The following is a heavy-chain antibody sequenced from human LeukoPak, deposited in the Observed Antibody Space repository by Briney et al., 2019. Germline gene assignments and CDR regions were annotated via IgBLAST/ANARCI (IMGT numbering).Heavy chain of an antibody. Sequence: PGGSLRLSCAASGFTFSSYSMNWVGQAPGKGLEWVSSISSSSSYIYYADSVKGRFTISRDNAKNSLYLQMNSLRAEDTAVYYCATTAPYDYVWGSSHYWGQGTLVAVSS. CDR1: GFTFSSYS. CDR2: ISSSSSYI. D-gene: IGHD3-16*01. J-gene: IGHJ4*02. CDR3: ATTAPYDYVWGSSHY. V-gene: IGHV3-21*01.